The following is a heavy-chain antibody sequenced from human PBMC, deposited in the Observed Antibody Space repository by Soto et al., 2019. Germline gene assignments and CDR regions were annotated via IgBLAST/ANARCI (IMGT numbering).Heavy chain of an antibody. CDR2: INAGNGNT. Sequence: QVQLVQSGAEVKKPGASVKVSCKASVYTFTSYAMHWVRQAPGQRLEWMGWINAGNGNTKYSQKFQGRVTITRDTSASTAYMELSSLRSEDTAVYYCASSYSNYALIDYYYYGMDVWGQGTTVTVSS. D-gene: IGHD4-4*01. J-gene: IGHJ6*02. CDR3: ASSYSNYALIDYYYYGMDV. CDR1: VYTFTSYA. V-gene: IGHV1-3*01.